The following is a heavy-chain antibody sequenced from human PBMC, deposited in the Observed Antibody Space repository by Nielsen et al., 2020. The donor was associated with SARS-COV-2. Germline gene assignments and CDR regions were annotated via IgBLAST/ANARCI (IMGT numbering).Heavy chain of an antibody. CDR3: AKDRPYGMDV. CDR2: ISYDGSNK. V-gene: IGHV3-30*18. Sequence: GGSLRLSRAASGFTFSSYGMHWVRQAPGKGLEWVAVISYDGSNKYYADSVKGRFTISRDNSKNTVYLQMNSLRAEDTAVYYCAKDRPYGMDVWGQGTTVTVSS. J-gene: IGHJ6*02. CDR1: GFTFSSYG.